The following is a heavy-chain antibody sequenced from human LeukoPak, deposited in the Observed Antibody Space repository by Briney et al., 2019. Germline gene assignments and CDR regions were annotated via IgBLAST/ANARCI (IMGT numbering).Heavy chain of an antibody. D-gene: IGHD4-23*01. CDR1: GYIFTAYY. V-gene: IGHV1-2*02. CDR2: INPNSGGT. J-gene: IGHJ3*02. Sequence: ASVKVSCKASGYIFTAYYIHWVRRAPGQGLEWMGWINPNSGGTNYALKFRGRVTMTRDTSISTASMELSRLISDDTAVYYCARPQDHGGNVENFDIWGQGTMVTVSS. CDR3: ARPQDHGGNVENFDI.